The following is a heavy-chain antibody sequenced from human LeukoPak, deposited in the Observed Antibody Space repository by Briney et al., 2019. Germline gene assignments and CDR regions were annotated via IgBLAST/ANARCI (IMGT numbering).Heavy chain of an antibody. V-gene: IGHV3-30*02. D-gene: IGHD3-3*01. CDR2: IRYDGSNK. Sequence: GGSLRLSCAASGFTFSSYGMHWVRQAPGKGLEWVSLIRYDGSNKYYADSVKGRFTISRDNSKHTLYLQMSSLRAEDTAVYYCAKDLSKELLYRRAKYYFDYWGQGTLVTVSS. CDR3: AKDLSKELLYRRAKYYFDY. J-gene: IGHJ4*02. CDR1: GFTFSSYG.